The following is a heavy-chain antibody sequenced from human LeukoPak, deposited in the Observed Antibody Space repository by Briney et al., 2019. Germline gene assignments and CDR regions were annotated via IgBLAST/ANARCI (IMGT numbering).Heavy chain of an antibody. CDR1: GGTFSSYA. D-gene: IGHD2-15*01. J-gene: IGHJ3*02. Sequence: SVKVSCKASGGTFSSYAISWVRQAPGQGLEWMGGIIPIFGTANYAQKFQGRVTITADESTSTAYMELSSLRSEDTAVYYCGRGGPSILVVVAAQYDAFDIWGQGTMVTVSS. CDR3: GRGGPSILVVVAAQYDAFDI. V-gene: IGHV1-69*13. CDR2: IIPIFGTA.